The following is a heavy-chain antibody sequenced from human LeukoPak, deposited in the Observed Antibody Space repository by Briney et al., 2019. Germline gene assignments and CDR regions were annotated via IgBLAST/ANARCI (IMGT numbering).Heavy chain of an antibody. Sequence: SETLSLTCTVPGGSISNYFWSWIRQPPGKGLEWIGYISYSGSTTYNPSLKSRVTMSVDTSKNHLSLKVISVTAADTAVYYCARYYCGINCYGFGLWGQGTLVTVSS. D-gene: IGHD2-21*01. V-gene: IGHV4-59*01. CDR2: ISYSGST. CDR1: GGSISNYF. J-gene: IGHJ3*01. CDR3: ARYYCGINCYGFGL.